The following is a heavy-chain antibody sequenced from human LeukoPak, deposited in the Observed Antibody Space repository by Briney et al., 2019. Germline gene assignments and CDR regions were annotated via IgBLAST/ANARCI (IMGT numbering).Heavy chain of an antibody. CDR3: ARDTEDWGIDY. J-gene: IGHJ4*02. Sequence: SETLSLTCTVSGGSITSYYWSWIRQSPGKGLEWIGYIYYSGSTNYNPSLKSRVTISVDTSKNQFSLKLSSVTAADTAVYYCARDTEDWGIDYWGQGTLVTVSS. V-gene: IGHV4-59*01. CDR1: GGSITSYY. CDR2: IYYSGST. D-gene: IGHD7-27*01.